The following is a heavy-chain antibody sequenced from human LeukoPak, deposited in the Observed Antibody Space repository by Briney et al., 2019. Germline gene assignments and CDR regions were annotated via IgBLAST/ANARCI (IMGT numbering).Heavy chain of an antibody. Sequence: SETLSLTCSVSGVSISGHYWSWIRLPPGKGLEWIGYISHSGDTRYSPSLKSRVTISLDTSKNQFSLTLNSVTAADTAVYYYARQPISGWDFDYWGQGTLVTVSS. D-gene: IGHD6-19*01. J-gene: IGHJ4*02. CDR2: ISHSGDT. CDR1: GVSISGHY. CDR3: ARQPISGWDFDY. V-gene: IGHV4-59*08.